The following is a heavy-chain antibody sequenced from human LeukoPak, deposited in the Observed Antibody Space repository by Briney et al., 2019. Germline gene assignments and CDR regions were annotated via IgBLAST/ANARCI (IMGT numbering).Heavy chain of an antibody. CDR1: GFTFSSYW. J-gene: IGHJ6*02. CDR3: ARDLQYSPYFYYGMDV. CDR2: INHNGNVN. D-gene: IGHD5-24*01. Sequence: GGSLRLSCAASGFTFSSYWMNWARQAPGKGLEWVASINHNGNVNYYVDSVKGRFTISRDNAKNSLYLQMSNLRAEDTAVYFCARDLQYSPYFYYGMDVWGQGTTVTVSS. V-gene: IGHV3-7*03.